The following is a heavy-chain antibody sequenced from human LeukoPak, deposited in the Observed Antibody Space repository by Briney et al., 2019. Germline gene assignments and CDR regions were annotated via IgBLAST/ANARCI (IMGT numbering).Heavy chain of an antibody. V-gene: IGHV3-74*03. D-gene: IGHD2-21*01. CDR3: IRDEALWRLDY. CDR2: IDEGGTNA. J-gene: IGHJ4*02. CDR1: GFTFSNHW. Sequence: GGSLRLSCAASGFTFSNHWMHWVRQVPGTGLVWVSRIDEGGTNAMYADSVKGRFSISKDNAKNTVNLQMNSLRAEDTGVYYCIRDEALWRLDYWGQGTLVTVSS.